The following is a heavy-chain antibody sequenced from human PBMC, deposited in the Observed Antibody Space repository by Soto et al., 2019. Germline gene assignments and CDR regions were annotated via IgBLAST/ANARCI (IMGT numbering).Heavy chain of an antibody. J-gene: IGHJ4*01. CDR3: AGELGGWGDF. CDR2: ISAYNGNT. V-gene: IGHV1-18*01. CDR1: GYTFTSYG. D-gene: IGHD3-16*01. Sequence: QVQLVQSGAEVKKPGASVKVSCKASGYTFTSYGISWVRQAPGQGLEWMGWISAYNGNTNYAQKLHGRVNMTTDTTKSSGYIELGCPGNYQPGVFFLAGELGGWGDFLGQGT.